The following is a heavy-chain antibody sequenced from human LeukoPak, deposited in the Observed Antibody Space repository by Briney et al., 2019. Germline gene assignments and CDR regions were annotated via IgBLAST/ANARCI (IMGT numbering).Heavy chain of an antibody. D-gene: IGHD6-13*01. CDR2: IKHDGSEK. CDR3: ARGFAAAGTNFDY. Sequence: GGSLRLSCVASGFTFSRYWMSWVCQAPGKGLEWVANIKHDGSEKYYVESVKGRFTISRDNAKNSLYMQMNSLRAEDTAVYYCARGFAAAGTNFDYWGQGTLVTVSS. CDR1: GFTFSRYW. V-gene: IGHV3-7*01. J-gene: IGHJ4*02.